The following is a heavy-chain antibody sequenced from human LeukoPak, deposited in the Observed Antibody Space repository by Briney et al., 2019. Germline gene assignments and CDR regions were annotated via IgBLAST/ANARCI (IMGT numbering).Heavy chain of an antibody. V-gene: IGHV3-23*01. CDR3: TRDPNGDYVGAFDM. CDR2: IRGSGGGT. CDR1: GITFSTYA. Sequence: SGGSLRLSCAASGITFSTYAMTWVRQAPGKGLEWVSFIRGSGGGTDYADSVKGRFTISRDNSRDTLFLQMNSLRAEDTALYYCTRDPNGDYVGAFDMWGPGTMVTVSS. D-gene: IGHD4-17*01. J-gene: IGHJ3*02.